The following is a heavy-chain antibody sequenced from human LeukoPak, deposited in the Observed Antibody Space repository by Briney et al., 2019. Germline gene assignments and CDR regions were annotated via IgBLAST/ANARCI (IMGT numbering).Heavy chain of an antibody. D-gene: IGHD2-8*01. Sequence: ASVKVSCKASGYTFTSYGISWVRQAPGQGLEWMGKIHLSGGSTTYAQKFQGRVTMTRDTSTSTVYMELSSLRSEDTAVYYCARDYVDDIPMIKDYWGQGTLVTVSS. CDR2: IHLSGGST. CDR1: GYTFTSYG. J-gene: IGHJ4*02. V-gene: IGHV1-46*01. CDR3: ARDYVDDIPMIKDY.